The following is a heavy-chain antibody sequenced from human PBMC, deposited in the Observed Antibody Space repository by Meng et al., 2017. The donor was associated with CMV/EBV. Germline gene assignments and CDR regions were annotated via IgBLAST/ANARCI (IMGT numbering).Heavy chain of an antibody. J-gene: IGHJ2*01. CDR3: ARFARSTSHYWYFDL. CDR2: IYYSGST. Sequence: SETLSLTCTVSGGSVSSGSYYWSWIRQPPGKGLEWIGYIYYSGSTNYNPSLKSRVTISVDTSKNQFSLKLSSVTAADTAVYYCARFARSTSHYWYFDLWGRGTLVTVSS. D-gene: IGHD2-2*01. V-gene: IGHV4-61*01. CDR1: GGSVSSGSYY.